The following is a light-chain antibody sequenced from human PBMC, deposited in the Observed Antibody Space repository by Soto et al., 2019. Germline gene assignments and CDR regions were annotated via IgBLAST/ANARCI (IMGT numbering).Light chain of an antibody. CDR2: DAS. J-gene: IGKJ2*01. V-gene: IGKV1-5*01. CDR1: QSISSW. Sequence: DIQMTQSPSTLSASVGDRVTITCRASQSISSWLAWYQQKPGKAPKPLIYDASSLESGCPSRFSGSVSGTEFAITISRLQPGDCAKYDCHQYNSYYTCGQGTKLVIK. CDR3: HQYNSYYT.